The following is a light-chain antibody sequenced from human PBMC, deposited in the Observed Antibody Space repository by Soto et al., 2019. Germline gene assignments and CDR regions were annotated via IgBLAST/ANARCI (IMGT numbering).Light chain of an antibody. CDR2: KAS. Sequence: DIQMTQSPSTLSASVGDRVTITCRASQSISSWLAWYQQKPGKAPNLLIYKASSLESGVPSRFSGSGSGTEFTLTISSLQPDDFSTYDCQQYNSYPLTCGGGTKVEIK. CDR1: QSISSW. V-gene: IGKV1-5*03. CDR3: QQYNSYPLT. J-gene: IGKJ4*01.